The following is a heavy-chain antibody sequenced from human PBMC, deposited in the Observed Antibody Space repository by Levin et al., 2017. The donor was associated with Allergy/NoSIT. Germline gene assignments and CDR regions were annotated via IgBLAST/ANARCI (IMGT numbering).Heavy chain of an antibody. CDR3: GRGLGGAVDFNWFDA. J-gene: IGHJ5*02. D-gene: IGHD6-19*01. Sequence: SQTLSLTCTVSGASINSYYWAWMRQPAGKGLEWLGRISTTGGSRYNPSLQTRVTMSVDTSNSQFSLNLNSVTAADTAVYYCGRGLGGAVDFNWFDAWGQGTLVTVSS. CDR2: ISTTGGS. V-gene: IGHV4-4*07. CDR1: GASINSYY.